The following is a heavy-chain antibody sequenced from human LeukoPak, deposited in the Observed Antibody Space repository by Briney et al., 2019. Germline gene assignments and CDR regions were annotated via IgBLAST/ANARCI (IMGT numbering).Heavy chain of an antibody. Sequence: PGGSLRLSCAASGFTFSSYWMHWVRQAPGKGLVWVSRINGDGTRPRSADSVKGQFTISRDNAKNTLYLQMNSLRAEDTAVYYCARETNWGPDYWGQGTLVTVSS. CDR1: GFTFSSYW. D-gene: IGHD3-16*01. J-gene: IGHJ4*02. V-gene: IGHV3-74*01. CDR2: INGDGTRP. CDR3: ARETNWGPDY.